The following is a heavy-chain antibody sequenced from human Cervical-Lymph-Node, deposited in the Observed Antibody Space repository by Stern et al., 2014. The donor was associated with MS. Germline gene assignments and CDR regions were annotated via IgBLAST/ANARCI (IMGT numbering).Heavy chain of an antibody. Sequence: QLQLQESGPGLVKPSETLSLTCTVSGGSISSSSYYWGWIRQPPGKGLEWIGSIYYSGSTYYNPSLKSRVPISVDTSKNPCSLTLRSVTAADTAVYYCARHAVEGYYDSSGYYYVGPHFNWFDPWGQGTLVTVSS. D-gene: IGHD3-22*01. J-gene: IGHJ5*02. CDR3: ARHAVEGYYDSSGYYYVGPHFNWFDP. CDR1: GGSISSSSYY. CDR2: IYYSGST. V-gene: IGHV4-39*01.